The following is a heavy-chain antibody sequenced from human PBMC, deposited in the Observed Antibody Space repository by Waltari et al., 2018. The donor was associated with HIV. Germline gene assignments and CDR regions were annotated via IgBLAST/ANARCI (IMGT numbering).Heavy chain of an antibody. V-gene: IGHV3-33*01. CDR1: GFTFSSYG. CDR3: ARDPAPYYDILTGYNAYYFDY. Sequence: QVQLVESGGGVVQPGRSLRLSCAASGFTFSSYGMRWVRQAPGKGLEWVAFIWYDESYKYYADSVKGRFTISRDKSKNTLYLQMSSLRAEDTAVYYCARDPAPYYDILTGYNAYYFDYWGQGTLVTVSS. D-gene: IGHD3-9*01. CDR2: IWYDESYK. J-gene: IGHJ4*02.